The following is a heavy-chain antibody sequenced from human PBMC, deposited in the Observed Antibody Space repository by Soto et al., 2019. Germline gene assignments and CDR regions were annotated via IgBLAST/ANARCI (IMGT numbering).Heavy chain of an antibody. Sequence: SETLSLTCTVSGGSISSGGYYWSWIRQHPGKGLEWIGYIYYSGSTYYNPSLKSRVTISVDTSKNQFSLKLSSVTAADTAVYYCARGGDGYNAHYYYYGMDVWGQGTTVTAP. CDR1: GGSISSGGYY. J-gene: IGHJ6*02. D-gene: IGHD5-12*01. CDR2: IYYSGST. V-gene: IGHV4-31*03. CDR3: ARGGDGYNAHYYYYGMDV.